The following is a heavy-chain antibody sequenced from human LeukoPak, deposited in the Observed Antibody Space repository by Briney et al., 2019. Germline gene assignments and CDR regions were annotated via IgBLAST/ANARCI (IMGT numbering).Heavy chain of an antibody. CDR3: ARGGYSYGSDPYYYYGMDV. V-gene: IGHV3-21*01. J-gene: IGHJ6*02. CDR2: ISSSSSYI. CDR1: GFTFSSDS. D-gene: IGHD5-12*01. Sequence: PGGSLRLSCAASGFTFSSDSMNWVRQAPGKGLEWVSSISSSSSYIYYADSVRGRFTISRDNAKNSVYLQMNSLRADDTAVYYCARGGYSYGSDPYYYYGMDVWGQGTTVIVSS.